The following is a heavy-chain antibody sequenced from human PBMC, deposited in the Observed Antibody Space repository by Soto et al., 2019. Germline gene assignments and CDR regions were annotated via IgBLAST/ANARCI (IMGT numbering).Heavy chain of an antibody. CDR1: GCTFSNFA. J-gene: IGHJ6*02. V-gene: IGHV3-23*01. Sequence: SGGSLRLSCAASGCTFSNFAMNWVRQAPGKGLEWVSGIIGSGDTTYYADSVKGRFTISRDKSKTTLYLQMNSLRAEDTGIYYCAKHGGYSFGPGDYYGMDIWGQGTTVTVSS. CDR3: AKHGGYSFGPGDYYGMDI. D-gene: IGHD5-18*01. CDR2: IIGSGDTT.